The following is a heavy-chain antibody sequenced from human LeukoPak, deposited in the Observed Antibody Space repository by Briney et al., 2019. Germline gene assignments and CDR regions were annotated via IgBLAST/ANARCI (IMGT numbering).Heavy chain of an antibody. Sequence: PGGSLRLSCAASGFTFGNSWVHWVRQAPGKGLVWVSLINADGSTSSYADSVKGRLTITSDNARNTLSLEMDSLTIEDTAEYDCNFFVRPPDSDDVDVWGQGTIITVTS. CDR3: NFFVRPPDSDDVDV. CDR2: INADGSTS. CDR1: GFTFGNSW. D-gene: IGHD1-14*01. J-gene: IGHJ3*01. V-gene: IGHV3-74*01.